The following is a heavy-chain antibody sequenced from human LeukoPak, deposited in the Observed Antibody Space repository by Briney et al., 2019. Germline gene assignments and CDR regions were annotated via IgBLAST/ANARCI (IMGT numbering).Heavy chain of an antibody. J-gene: IGHJ6*03. Sequence: PGGSLRLSCAASGFTFSSYAMSWVRQAPGKGLEWVSAISGSGGSTYYADSVKGRFTISRDNSKNTLYLQMNSLRAEDTAVYYCAKGILSYGYYYYYMDVWGKGTTVTVSS. CDR3: AKGILSYGYYYYYMDV. CDR2: ISGSGGST. V-gene: IGHV3-23*01. CDR1: GFTFSSYA. D-gene: IGHD4-17*01.